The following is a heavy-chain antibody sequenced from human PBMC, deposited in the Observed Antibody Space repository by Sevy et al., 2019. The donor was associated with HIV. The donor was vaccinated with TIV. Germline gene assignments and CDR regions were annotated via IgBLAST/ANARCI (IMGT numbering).Heavy chain of an antibody. CDR2: SSRRSSTI. Sequence: GGSLRLSCAASGCTFSSFIMSWGRQAPGQGLEWISYSSRRSSTIHYADSVMSRFHISRDDAENSLSRQMNSLRAEDTAVYYCARITVTTHFDYWGPGTLVTVSS. CDR3: ARITVTTHFDY. CDR1: GCTFSSFI. J-gene: IGHJ4*02. D-gene: IGHD4-17*01. V-gene: IGHV3-48*01.